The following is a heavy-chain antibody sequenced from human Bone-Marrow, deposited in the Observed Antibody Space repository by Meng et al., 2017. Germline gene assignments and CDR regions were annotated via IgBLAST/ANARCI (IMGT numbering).Heavy chain of an antibody. D-gene: IGHD3-10*01. CDR2: IGGGPDET. CDR3: AKDRESYNSIWDAFDV. Sequence: GESLKISCAASGFSFSTYAMYWVRQAPGKGLEWVAAIGGGPDETFYADSVKGHFTISRDNSKNTVYLQMNSLRAEDTAVYYCAKDRESYNSIWDAFDVWAKGYWSPSPQ. CDR1: GFSFSTYA. V-gene: IGHV3-23*01. J-gene: IGHJ3*01.